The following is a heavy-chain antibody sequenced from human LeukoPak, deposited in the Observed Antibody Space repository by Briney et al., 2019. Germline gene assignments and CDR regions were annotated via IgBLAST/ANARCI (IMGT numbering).Heavy chain of an antibody. CDR3: ARDRRMTTVTTGLDY. D-gene: IGHD4-17*01. CDR1: GFTFSSYW. V-gene: IGHV3-7*01. CDR2: IRQDGSEK. Sequence: PGGSLRLSCAASGFTFSSYWMSWVRQAPGKGLEWVANIRQDGSEKYYVDSVKGRFTISRDNAKNSLYLQTNSLRAEDTAVYYCARDRRMTTVTTGLDYWGQGTLVTVSS. J-gene: IGHJ4*02.